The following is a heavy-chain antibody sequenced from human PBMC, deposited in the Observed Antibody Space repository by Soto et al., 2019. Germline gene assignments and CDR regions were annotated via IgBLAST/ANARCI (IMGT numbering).Heavy chain of an antibody. Sequence: QVQLQESGPGLVKPLETLSLTCTVSAGSITSYYWSWIRQPPGKGLEWIGYISYSGGTNYNPSLKSRVTISGDTSKNQFSLKLSSVTATDTAVYHCARHQSWASAFDIWGQGTMVTVSS. V-gene: IGHV4-59*08. CDR3: ARHQSWASAFDI. D-gene: IGHD6-13*01. J-gene: IGHJ3*02. CDR2: ISYSGGT. CDR1: AGSITSYY.